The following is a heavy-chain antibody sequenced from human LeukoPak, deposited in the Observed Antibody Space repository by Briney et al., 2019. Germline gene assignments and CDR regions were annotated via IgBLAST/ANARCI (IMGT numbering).Heavy chain of an antibody. CDR2: ISSSSSTI. CDR1: GFTLSDHY. J-gene: IGHJ4*02. D-gene: IGHD3-22*01. V-gene: IGHV3-48*01. CDR3: ARDDSSGGFDY. Sequence: GGSLRLSCAASGFTLSDHYMDWVRQAPGKGLEWVSYISSSSSTIYYADSVKGRFTISRDNAKNSLYLQMNSLRAEDTAVYYCARDDSSGGFDYWGQGTLVTVSS.